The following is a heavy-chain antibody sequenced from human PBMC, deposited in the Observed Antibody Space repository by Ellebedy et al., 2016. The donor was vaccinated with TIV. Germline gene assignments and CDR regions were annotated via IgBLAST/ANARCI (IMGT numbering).Heavy chain of an antibody. CDR1: GGSISSGGYS. CDR2: IYASGNT. Sequence: MPSETLSLTCTVPGGSISSGGYSWSWIRQPPGKGLEWIGYIYASGNTYYNPSLKSRVTISVDRSKNQFSLKLSSVTAADTAIFYCARGGNSWFGGWFDPWGQGTLVTVSS. J-gene: IGHJ5*02. CDR3: ARGGNSWFGGWFDP. D-gene: IGHD3-10*01. V-gene: IGHV4-30-2*01.